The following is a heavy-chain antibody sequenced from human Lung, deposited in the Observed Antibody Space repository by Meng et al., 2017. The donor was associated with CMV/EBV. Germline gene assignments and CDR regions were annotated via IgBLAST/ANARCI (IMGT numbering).Heavy chain of an antibody. CDR3: ARTGCSSSSCYDY. CDR1: GYSFTTYA. CDR2: INAGNGNT. Sequence: QVQLVQSGAELKKPGASVNVSCNASGYSFTTYAMHWVRQAPGQRLEWMGWINAGNGNTKYSEKFQSRVTITRDTAASTAYMELSSLRSEDTAVYYCARTGCSSSSCYDYWGQGTLVTVSS. D-gene: IGHD2-2*01. V-gene: IGHV1-3*01. J-gene: IGHJ4*02.